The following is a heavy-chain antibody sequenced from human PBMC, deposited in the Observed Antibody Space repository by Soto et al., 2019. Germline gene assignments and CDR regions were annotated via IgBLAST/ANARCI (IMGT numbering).Heavy chain of an antibody. J-gene: IGHJ4*02. CDR3: AREGQDSSGWYYFDY. CDR2: IYSGGST. D-gene: IGHD6-19*01. Sequence: EVQLVESGGGLVQPGGSLRLSCAASGFTVSSNYMSWVRQAPGKGLEWVSVIYSGGSTYYADSVKGRFTISRDNSKNTLYLQMNSLRAEETAVYYCAREGQDSSGWYYFDYWGQGTLVTVSS. CDR1: GFTVSSNY. V-gene: IGHV3-66*01.